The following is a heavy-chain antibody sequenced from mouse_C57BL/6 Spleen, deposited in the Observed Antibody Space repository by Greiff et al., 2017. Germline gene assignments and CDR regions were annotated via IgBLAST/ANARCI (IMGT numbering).Heavy chain of an antibody. V-gene: IGHV14-1*01. CDR2: IDPEDGDT. CDR3: TQPDRGFAY. J-gene: IGHJ3*01. D-gene: IGHD2-14*01. Sequence: EVKLQESGAELVRPGASVKLSCTASGFNIKDYYMHWVKQRPEQGLEWIGRIDPEDGDTEYAPKFQGKATMTADTSSNTAYLQLSSLTSEDNAVYYCTQPDRGFAYWGQGTLVTVSA. CDR1: GFNIKDYY.